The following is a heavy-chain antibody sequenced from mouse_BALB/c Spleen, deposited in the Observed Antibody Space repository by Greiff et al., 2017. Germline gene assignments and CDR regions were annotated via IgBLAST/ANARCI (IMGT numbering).Heavy chain of an antibody. J-gene: IGHJ1*01. V-gene: IGHV5-6*01. CDR1: GFTFSSYG. CDR3: ARPPDHWYVDV. CDR2: ISSGGSYT. Sequence: EVHLVESGGDLVKPGGSLKLSCAASGFTFSSYGMSWVRQTPDKRLEWVATISSGGSYTYYPDSVKGRFTISRDNAKNTLYLQMSSLKSEDTAMYYCARPPDHWYVDVWGAGTTVTVSS.